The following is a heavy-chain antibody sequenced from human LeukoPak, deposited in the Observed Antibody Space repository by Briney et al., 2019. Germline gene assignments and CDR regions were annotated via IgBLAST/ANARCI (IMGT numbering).Heavy chain of an antibody. J-gene: IGHJ5*02. CDR1: GFTFSSYW. Sequence: GGSLRLSCAASGFTFSSYWMSWVRQAPGKGLEWVANIEQDGSERYYVDSVKGRFTISRDNAKNSLYLQMNSLRAEDTAVYYCAKRGIYQNWFDPWGRGTLVTVSS. V-gene: IGHV3-7*01. CDR2: IEQDGSER. CDR3: AKRGIYQNWFDP. D-gene: IGHD2-2*01.